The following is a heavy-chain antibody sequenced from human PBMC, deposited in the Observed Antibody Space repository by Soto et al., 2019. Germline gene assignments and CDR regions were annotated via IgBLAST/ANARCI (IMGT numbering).Heavy chain of an antibody. CDR1: GGSGTNSSYY. V-gene: IGHV4-39*01. CDR3: VSQRTTVQTQAYFDY. Sequence: SETLSLTCTVSGGSGTNSSYYWGWIRQSPGKGLEWIGSVYYRGRSYSKSSVKSRVTISVDTSKNRFSLSLNSVTASDTAVYFCVSQRTTVQTQAYFDYWGPGAMGTVSS. D-gene: IGHD4-17*01. CDR2: VYYRGRS. J-gene: IGHJ4*02.